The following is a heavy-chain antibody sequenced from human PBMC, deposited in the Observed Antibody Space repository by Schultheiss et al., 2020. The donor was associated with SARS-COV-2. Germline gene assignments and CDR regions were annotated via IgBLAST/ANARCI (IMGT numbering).Heavy chain of an antibody. V-gene: IGHV4-34*01. CDR2: IYHSGSS. Sequence: SETLSLTCAVYGGSFSGYYWSWIRQPPGKGLEWIGEIYHSGSSNYNPSLKSRVTISVDTSKNQFSLQLNSVTPEDTAVYYCARSVRLVILLWGQGTLVTVSS. CDR3: ARSVRLVILL. CDR1: GGSFSGYY. D-gene: IGHD6-6*01. J-gene: IGHJ4*02.